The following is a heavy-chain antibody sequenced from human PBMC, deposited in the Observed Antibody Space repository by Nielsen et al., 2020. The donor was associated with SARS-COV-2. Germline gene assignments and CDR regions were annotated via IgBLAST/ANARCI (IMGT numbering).Heavy chain of an antibody. J-gene: IGHJ4*01. CDR1: GYKFSNYY. CDR2: INPGGGAT. V-gene: IGHV1-46*01. Sequence: ASVKVSCKASGYKFSNYYMYWVRQAPGQGLEWLGMINPGGGATYYQRKFQGRVTMTMDTSTTTVHMELSSLRSDDTAVYFCARGSFSRDIWSGTPLDYWGQGTLVTVSS. D-gene: IGHD3-3*01. CDR3: ARGSFSRDIWSGTPLDY.